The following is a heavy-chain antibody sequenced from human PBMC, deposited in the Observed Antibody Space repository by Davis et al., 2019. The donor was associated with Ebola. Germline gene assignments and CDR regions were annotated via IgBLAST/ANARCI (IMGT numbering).Heavy chain of an antibody. Sequence: GESLKISCAASGFTFSSYGMHWVRQAPGKGLEWVAVIWYDGSNKYYADSVKGRFTISRDNSKNTLYLQMNSLRAEDTAVYYCARPPVTIFGVVPYYFDYWGQGTLVTVSS. J-gene: IGHJ4*02. V-gene: IGHV3-33*01. D-gene: IGHD3-3*01. CDR1: GFTFSSYG. CDR3: ARPPVTIFGVVPYYFDY. CDR2: IWYDGSNK.